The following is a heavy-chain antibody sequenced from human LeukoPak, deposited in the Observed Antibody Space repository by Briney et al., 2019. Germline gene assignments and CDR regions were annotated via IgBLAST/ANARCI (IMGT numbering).Heavy chain of an antibody. J-gene: IGHJ4*02. CDR2: ISSNGGST. CDR3: VKEGDYGYYFDY. D-gene: IGHD3-16*01. V-gene: IGHV3-64D*06. Sequence: GSLRLSCSASGFTFSSYAMDWVRQAPGKGLEYASTISSNGGSTYYADSVKGRFTISRDDSKNTLYLRMSSLRAEDTAVYYCVKEGDYGYYFDYWGQGTLVTVSS. CDR1: GFTFSSYA.